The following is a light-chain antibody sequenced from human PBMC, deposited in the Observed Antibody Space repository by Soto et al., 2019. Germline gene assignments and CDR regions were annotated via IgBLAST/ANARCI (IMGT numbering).Light chain of an antibody. CDR1: SSDVGGYNY. Sequence: QSVLTQPASVSGSAGQSIAISCTGTSSDVGGYNYVSWHQQHPGKAPKLLLSEVSKRPSGVSDRFSGSKSGNTASLTISGLQTQDEADYYCSSFTSAYTFVFRTGTKVTVL. V-gene: IGLV2-14*01. CDR2: EVS. CDR3: SSFTSAYTFV. J-gene: IGLJ1*01.